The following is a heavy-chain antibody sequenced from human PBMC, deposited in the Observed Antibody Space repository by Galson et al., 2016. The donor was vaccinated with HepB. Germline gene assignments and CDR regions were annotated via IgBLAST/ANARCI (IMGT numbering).Heavy chain of an antibody. CDR3: APFLWQRDAFDM. CDR2: ITGSGRTA. Sequence: SLRLSCAASGLTFSDYAMAWVRRAPGKGLEWVSRITGSGRTADYADSVKGRFTISRDNSRTPLFLQMKSLRADDTGMYYCAPFLWQRDAFDMWGQGTMVTVAP. CDR1: GLTFSDYA. J-gene: IGHJ3*02. D-gene: IGHD6-25*01. V-gene: IGHV3-23*01.